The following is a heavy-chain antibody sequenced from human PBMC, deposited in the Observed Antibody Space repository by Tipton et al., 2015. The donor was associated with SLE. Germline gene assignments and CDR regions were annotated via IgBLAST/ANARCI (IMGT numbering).Heavy chain of an antibody. D-gene: IGHD3-10*01. CDR2: IYYSGST. CDR3: AREKGITKVQGEDY. CDR1: GGSISSSSYY. V-gene: IGHV4-39*02. J-gene: IGHJ4*02. Sequence: PGLVKPSETLSLTCTVSGGSISSSSYYWGWIRQPPGKGLEWIGSIYYSGSTYYNPSLKSRVTISVDTSKNQFSLKPSSVTAADTAVYYCAREKGITKVQGEDYWGQGTLVTVSS.